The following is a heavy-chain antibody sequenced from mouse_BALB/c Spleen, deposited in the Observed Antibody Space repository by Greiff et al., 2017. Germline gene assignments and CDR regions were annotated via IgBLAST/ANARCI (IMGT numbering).Heavy chain of an antibody. Sequence: VQLQQSGPELVKPGASMKISCKASGYSFTGYTMNWVKQSHGKNLEWIGLINPYNGGTSYNQKFKGKATLTVDKSSSTAYKELLSLTSEDSAVYYCARPYGNFPYAMDYWGQGTSVTVSS. CDR3: ARPYGNFPYAMDY. CDR1: GYSFTGYT. D-gene: IGHD2-10*02. J-gene: IGHJ4*01. V-gene: IGHV1-18*01. CDR2: INPYNGGT.